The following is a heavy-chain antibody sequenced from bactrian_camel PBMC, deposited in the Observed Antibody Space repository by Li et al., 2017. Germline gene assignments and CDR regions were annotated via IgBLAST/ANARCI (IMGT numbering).Heavy chain of an antibody. CDR2: INSGSGNS. CDR3: AADSSSWYHYYR. D-gene: IGHD6*01. J-gene: IGHJ4*01. CDR1: GFTFSRHA. V-gene: IGHV3S31*01. Sequence: VQLVESGGGLVQPGGSLRLSCATSGFTFSRHAMSWVRQAPGKGLEWVSAINSGSGNSYYAASVKGRFTITRDVAKNTLYLQMNSLKSDDTAMYFCAADSSSWYHYYRWGRGTQVTVS.